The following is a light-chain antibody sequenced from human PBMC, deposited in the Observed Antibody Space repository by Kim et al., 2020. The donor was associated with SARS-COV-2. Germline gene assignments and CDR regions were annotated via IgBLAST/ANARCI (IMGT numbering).Light chain of an antibody. CDR1: SLRSYY. Sequence: TQDPAVSVALGQTVRITCQGDSLRSYYASWYQQKPGQAPVLVIYGKNNRPSGIPDRFSGSSSGNTASLTITGAQAEDEADYYCNSRDSSGNHLVFGGGTQLTVL. J-gene: IGLJ2*01. CDR3: NSRDSSGNHLV. CDR2: GKN. V-gene: IGLV3-19*01.